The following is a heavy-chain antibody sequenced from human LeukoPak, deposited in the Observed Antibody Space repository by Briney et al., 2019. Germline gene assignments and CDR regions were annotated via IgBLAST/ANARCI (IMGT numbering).Heavy chain of an antibody. Sequence: GGSLRLSCAASGLTFSSYWMHWVRQAPGKGLEWVSAISGSGGSTYYADSVKGRFTISRDNSKNTLYLQMNSLRAEDTAVYYCAKDHSSVGATAHDYWGQGTLVTVSS. CDR1: GLTFSSYW. D-gene: IGHD1-26*01. CDR3: AKDHSSVGATAHDY. V-gene: IGHV3-23*01. J-gene: IGHJ4*02. CDR2: ISGSGGST.